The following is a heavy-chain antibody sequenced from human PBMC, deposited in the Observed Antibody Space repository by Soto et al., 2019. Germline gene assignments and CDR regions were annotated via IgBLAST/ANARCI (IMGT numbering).Heavy chain of an antibody. V-gene: IGHV3-15*07. CDR3: TTDSVATIFYYYYGMDV. CDR1: GFTFSNAW. CDR2: IKSKTDGGTT. D-gene: IGHD5-12*01. J-gene: IGHJ6*02. Sequence: EVPLVESGGGLVKPGGSLRLSCAASGFTFSNAWMNWVRQAPGKGLEWVGRIKSKTDGGTTDYAAPVKGRFTISRDDSKNTLYLQMNSLKTEDTAVYYCTTDSVATIFYYYYGMDVWGQGTTVTVSS.